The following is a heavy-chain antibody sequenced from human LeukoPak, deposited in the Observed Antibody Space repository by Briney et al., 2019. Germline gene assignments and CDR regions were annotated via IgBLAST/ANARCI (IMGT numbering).Heavy chain of an antibody. J-gene: IGHJ3*02. CDR3: ARDARYYYVEGAFDI. Sequence: GASVEVSCKASGYTFTSYGISWVRQAPGQGLEWMGWISAYNGNTNYAQKLQGRVTMTTDTSTSTAYMELRSLRSDDTAVYYCARDARYYYVEGAFDIWGQGTMVTVSS. CDR2: ISAYNGNT. CDR1: GYTFTSYG. D-gene: IGHD3-10*02. V-gene: IGHV1-18*01.